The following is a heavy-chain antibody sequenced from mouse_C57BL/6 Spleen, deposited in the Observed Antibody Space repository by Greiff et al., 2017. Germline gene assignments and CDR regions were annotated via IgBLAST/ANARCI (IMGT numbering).Heavy chain of an antibody. CDR1: GYSITSGYY. Sequence: EVQLQESGPGLVKPSQSLSLTCSVTGYSITSGYYWNWIRQFPGNKLEWMGYISYDGSNNYNPSLKNRISITRDTSKNQFFLKLNSVTTEDTATYYCASGDGYYSFAYWGQGTLVTVSA. D-gene: IGHD2-3*01. V-gene: IGHV3-6*01. CDR2: ISYDGSN. J-gene: IGHJ3*01. CDR3: ASGDGYYSFAY.